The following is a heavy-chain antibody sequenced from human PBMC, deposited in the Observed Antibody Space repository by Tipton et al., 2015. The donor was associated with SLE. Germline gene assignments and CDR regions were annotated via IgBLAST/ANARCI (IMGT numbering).Heavy chain of an antibody. Sequence: TLSLTCTVSGGSISSYYWSWIRQPPGKGLEWIGYIYYSGSTNYNPSLKSRVTLSVDTSKNQFSLKLSSVTAADTAVYYCARQSRDFWSGSPLGYFDYWGQGTLVTVSS. CDR3: ARQSRDFWSGSPLGYFDY. CDR2: IYYSGST. J-gene: IGHJ4*02. CDR1: GGSISSYY. V-gene: IGHV4-59*08. D-gene: IGHD3-3*01.